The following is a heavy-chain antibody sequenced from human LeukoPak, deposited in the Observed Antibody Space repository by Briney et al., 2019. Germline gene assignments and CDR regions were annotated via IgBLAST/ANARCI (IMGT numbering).Heavy chain of an antibody. J-gene: IGHJ4*02. CDR3: ARDPRDFWSGYYTN. CDR2: ISSSSGYT. Sequence: PGGSLRLSCAASGFTFSDYYMSWIRQAPGKGLEWVSYISSSSGYTNYADSVKGRFTISRDNAKNSLYLQMNSLRAEDTAVYYCARDPRDFWSGYYTNWGQGTLVTVSS. CDR1: GFTFSDYY. V-gene: IGHV3-11*06. D-gene: IGHD3-3*01.